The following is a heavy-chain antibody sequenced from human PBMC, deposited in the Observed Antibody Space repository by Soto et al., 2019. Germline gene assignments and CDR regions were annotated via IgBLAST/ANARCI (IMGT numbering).Heavy chain of an antibody. V-gene: IGHV4-34*01. Sequence: KPSETLSLTCAVYGGSFSGYYWSWIRQPPGKGLEWIGEINHSGSTNYNPSLKSRVTISVDTSKNQFSLKLSSVTAADTAVYYCARGKALRGLLWFGGSPFDYWGQGTLVTVSS. J-gene: IGHJ4*02. D-gene: IGHD3-10*01. CDR3: ARGKALRGLLWFGGSPFDY. CDR2: INHSGST. CDR1: GGSFSGYY.